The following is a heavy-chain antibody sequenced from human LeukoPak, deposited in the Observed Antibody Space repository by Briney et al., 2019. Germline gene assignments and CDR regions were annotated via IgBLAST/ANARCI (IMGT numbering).Heavy chain of an antibody. D-gene: IGHD2-15*01. Sequence: PGGSLRLSCAASGFTFSSYSMNWVRQAPGKGLEWVSSISSSSSYIYYADSVKGRFTISRDNAKNPLYLQMNSLRAEDTAVYYCARFPQGYCSGGSCYAPLDYWGQGTLVTVSS. CDR2: ISSSSSYI. CDR3: ARFPQGYCSGGSCYAPLDY. J-gene: IGHJ4*02. V-gene: IGHV3-21*01. CDR1: GFTFSSYS.